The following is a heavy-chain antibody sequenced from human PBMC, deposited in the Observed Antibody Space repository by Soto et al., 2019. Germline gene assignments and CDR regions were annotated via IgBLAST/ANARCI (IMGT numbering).Heavy chain of an antibody. CDR3: ARAEKWVTGNMGGY. V-gene: IGHV1-18*04. CDR1: GYTFTNYA. CDR2: SNAYSGDT. Sequence: QVQLVQSGAEVKKPGASVKVSCTASGYTFTNYAISWVRQAPGQGLEWVGWSNAYSGDTHYAQKLQGRVTVTTDTSKSTAYMELKSLRSDDTAVYYCARAEKWVTGNMGGYWGQGTPVTVSS. D-gene: IGHD1-20*01. J-gene: IGHJ4*02.